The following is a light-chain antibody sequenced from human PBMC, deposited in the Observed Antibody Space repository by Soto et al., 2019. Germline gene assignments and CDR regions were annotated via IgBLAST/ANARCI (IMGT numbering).Light chain of an antibody. CDR2: DAS. CDR3: QQYAYPPPHT. Sequence: EIVLTQSPGTLYLSPGERATLSCRASQSLGTNYLAWYQQKPGQAPRLLIYDASSRATGIPDRFSGSGSGADFTLTISRLEPEDFAVYYCQQYAYPPPHTFGQGTKLEIK. J-gene: IGKJ2*01. V-gene: IGKV3-20*01. CDR1: QSLGTNY.